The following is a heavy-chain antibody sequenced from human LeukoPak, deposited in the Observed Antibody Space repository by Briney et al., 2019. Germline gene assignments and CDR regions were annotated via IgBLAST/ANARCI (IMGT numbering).Heavy chain of an antibody. CDR2: IYSGGDT. J-gene: IGHJ4*02. Sequence: GGSLRLSCAASGFTVSSNYMSWVRQAPGKGLEWVSVIYSGGDTYYADSVKGRFTISRDNAKNSLYLQMNSLRAEDTAVYYCARPVEYNSGWDNFDYWGQGTLVTVSS. CDR1: GFTVSSNY. V-gene: IGHV3-53*01. CDR3: ARPVEYNSGWDNFDY. D-gene: IGHD6-19*01.